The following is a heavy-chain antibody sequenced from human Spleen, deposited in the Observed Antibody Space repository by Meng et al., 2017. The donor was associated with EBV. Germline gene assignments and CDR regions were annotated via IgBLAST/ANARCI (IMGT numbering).Heavy chain of an antibody. V-gene: IGHV1-69*01. J-gene: IGHJ5*02. Sequence: HVQLVQAGAEVKTPGASVQTSRKAAGGSLSRYAISWVQQAPGEGLEWMGEILPTFSTPHYAQKFQDRVTIHAALSTITAYMELSSLTSEDTAMYFCASESPDRFIDPWGQGTLVTVSS. CDR1: GGSLSRYA. CDR2: ILPTFSTP. CDR3: ASESPDRFIDP. D-gene: IGHD3-10*01.